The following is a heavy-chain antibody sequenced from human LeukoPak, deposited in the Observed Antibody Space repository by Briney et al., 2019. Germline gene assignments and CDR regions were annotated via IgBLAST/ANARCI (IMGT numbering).Heavy chain of an antibody. J-gene: IGHJ4*02. D-gene: IGHD3-3*01. CDR2: IKQDGTEK. CDR1: GFTFSSYW. V-gene: IGHV3-7*01. CDR3: AREGSRAIFGVFTRGYFDY. Sequence: GGSLRLSCAASGFTFSSYWMSWVRQAPGKGLEWVANIKQDGTEKYYVDSVKGRFTISRDSAKNSLYLQMNSLRAEDTAVYYCAREGSRAIFGVFTRGYFDYWGQGTLVTVSS.